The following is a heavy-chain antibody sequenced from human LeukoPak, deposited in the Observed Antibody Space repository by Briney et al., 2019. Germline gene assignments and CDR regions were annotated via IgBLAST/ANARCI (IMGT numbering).Heavy chain of an antibody. V-gene: IGHV1-2*02. J-gene: IGHJ3*02. CDR3: ARDWDYYDSSGLNAFDI. CDR2: INPNSGGT. D-gene: IGHD3-22*01. CDR1: GYTFTGYY. Sequence: ASVKVSCKASGYTFTGYYMHWVRQAPGQGLEWMGWINPNSGGTNYAQKFQGRVTMTRDTSISTAYMELSRLRSDDTAVYYCARDWDYYDSSGLNAFDIWGQGTMVTVPS.